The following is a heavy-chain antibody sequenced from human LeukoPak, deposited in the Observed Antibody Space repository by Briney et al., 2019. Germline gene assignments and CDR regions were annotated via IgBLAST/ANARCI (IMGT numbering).Heavy chain of an antibody. CDR3: ARHSRGPAAGPAFDY. Sequence: SETLSLTYTVSGGSISSSTYYWDWIRQPPGKGLGWIGSIYYSGSTYYNPSLKSRVTISVDTSKNQFSLSSVTAADTAVYYCARHSRGPAAGPAFDYWGQGTLVTVSS. V-gene: IGHV4-39*01. J-gene: IGHJ4*02. D-gene: IGHD6-13*01. CDR1: GGSISSSTYY. CDR2: IYYSGST.